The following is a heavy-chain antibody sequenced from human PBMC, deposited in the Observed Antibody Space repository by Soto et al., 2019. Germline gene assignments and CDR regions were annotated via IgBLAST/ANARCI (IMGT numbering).Heavy chain of an antibody. CDR1: GGYISSGGYY. CDR2: IYYSGST. CDR3: VRGVLS. D-gene: IGHD3-10*01. J-gene: IGHJ1*01. Sequence: TLSLTCTVSGGYISSGGYYWTWIRQHPGKGLEWIGYIYYSGSTYCNPSLKSRVTISVDTSKNQFSLKLSSVTAADTAVYFCVRGVLSWGQGTLVTVSS. V-gene: IGHV4-31*03.